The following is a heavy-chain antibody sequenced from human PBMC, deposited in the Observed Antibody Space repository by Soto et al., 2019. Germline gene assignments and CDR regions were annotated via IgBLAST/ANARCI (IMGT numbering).Heavy chain of an antibody. Sequence: QVQLVQSGAKVKKPATSVKVTCTASGYTFNSHGVSWVRQAPGQGLQWIGWVSGDNANTNYAQSLQGRVTMTTDTSTNTGHMEMRRLRSDDAALYYGGRDLGSCRSGACRWEWFDPWGQGTLVMVSS. CDR1: GYTFNSHG. CDR2: VSGDNANT. CDR3: GRDLGSCRSGACRWEWFDP. J-gene: IGHJ5*02. V-gene: IGHV1-18*01. D-gene: IGHD1-26*01.